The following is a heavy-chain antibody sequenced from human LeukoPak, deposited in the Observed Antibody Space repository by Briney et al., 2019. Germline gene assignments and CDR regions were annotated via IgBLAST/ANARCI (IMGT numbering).Heavy chain of an antibody. D-gene: IGHD2-2*01. CDR1: GYTFTGYY. J-gene: IGHJ6*03. CDR2: TNPNSGGT. CDR3: ARQADGGYCSSTSCYGNYYYYYMDV. Sequence: ASVKVSCKASGYTFTGYYMHWVRQAPGQGLEWMGWTNPNSGGTNYAQKFQGRVTMTRDTSISTAYMELSRLRSDDTAVYYCARQADGGYCSSTSCYGNYYYYYMDVWGKGTTVTVSS. V-gene: IGHV1-2*02.